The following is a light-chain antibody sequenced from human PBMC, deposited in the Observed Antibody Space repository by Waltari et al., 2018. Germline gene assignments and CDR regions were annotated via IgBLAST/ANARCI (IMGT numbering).Light chain of an antibody. CDR1: QSVSSSY. CDR2: GAS. J-gene: IGKJ2*01. Sequence: EIVLTQSPGTLSLSPGERATLSCRASQSVSSSYLAWYQQKPGQAPSLLIYGASSRATGIPDRFSGSGSGTDFTLTISRLEPGDFAVYYCQQYGGSPLYTFGQGTKLEIK. V-gene: IGKV3-20*01. CDR3: QQYGGSPLYT.